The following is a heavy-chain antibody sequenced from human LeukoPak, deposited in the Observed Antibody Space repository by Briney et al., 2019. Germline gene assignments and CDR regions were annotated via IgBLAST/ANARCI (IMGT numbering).Heavy chain of an antibody. J-gene: IGHJ6*02. CDR3: ARQNIAAAGFYYYGMDV. D-gene: IGHD6-13*01. CDR2: INHNGST. Sequence: SETLSLTCAVYGGSFSGYYWSWIRQPPGKGLEWIGEINHNGSTNYNPSLKSRVTISVDTSKNQFSLKLSSVTAADTAVYYCARQNIAAAGFYYYGMDVWGQGTTVTVSS. V-gene: IGHV4-34*01. CDR1: GGSFSGYY.